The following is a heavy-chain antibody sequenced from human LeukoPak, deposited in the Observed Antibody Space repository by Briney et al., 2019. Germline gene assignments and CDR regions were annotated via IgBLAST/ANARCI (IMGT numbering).Heavy chain of an antibody. V-gene: IGHV4-39*01. CDR3: ARRRGDTAMDTLDY. J-gene: IGHJ4*02. CDR1: GGSISSSSYY. D-gene: IGHD5-18*01. Sequence: PSETLSLTCTVSGGSISSSSYYWGWIRQPPGKGLEWIGSIYYSGSTYYNPSLKSRVTISVDTSKNQFSLKLSSVTAADTAVYYCARRRGDTAMDTLDYWGQGTLVTVSS. CDR2: IYYSGST.